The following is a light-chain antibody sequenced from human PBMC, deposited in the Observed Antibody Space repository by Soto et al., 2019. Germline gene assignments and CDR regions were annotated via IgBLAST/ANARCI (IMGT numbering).Light chain of an antibody. CDR2: GVS. Sequence: EIVMTQSPATLSVSPGERATLSCRASQGVTKLAWYQQKPGQAPRLLIYGVSTRATGTPARFSGSGSGTDFTLTISSLQSEDFAVYYCQQYNNWPPVAFGGGTKVEIK. CDR3: QQYNNWPPVA. J-gene: IGKJ4*01. CDR1: QGVTK. V-gene: IGKV3D-15*01.